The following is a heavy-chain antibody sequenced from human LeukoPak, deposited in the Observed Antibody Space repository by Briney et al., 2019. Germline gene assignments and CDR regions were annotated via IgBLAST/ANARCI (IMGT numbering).Heavy chain of an antibody. D-gene: IGHD3-22*01. J-gene: IGHJ6*03. CDR2: IYYSGST. CDR1: GGPINSYY. CDR3: ARGEENYYDTSGYYYRLTYYYYMDV. Sequence: PSETLSLTCTVSGGPINSYYWSWMRQPPGKGLEWIGHIYYSGSTNYNPSLTSRATISVDTSKNQFSLKLRSVTAADTAVYYCARGEENYYDTSGYYYRLTYYYYMDVWGKGTTVTVSS. V-gene: IGHV4-59*01.